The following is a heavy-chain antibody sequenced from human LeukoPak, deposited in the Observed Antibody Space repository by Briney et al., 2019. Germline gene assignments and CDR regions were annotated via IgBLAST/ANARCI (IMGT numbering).Heavy chain of an antibody. CDR2: ISSSSSTI. CDR3: ARDATTTLYYYYYYMDV. V-gene: IGHV3-48*01. D-gene: IGHD1-26*01. Sequence: PGGSLRLSCAASGFTFSSYEMNWVRQAPGKGLEWVSYISSSSSTIYYADSVKGRFTISRDNAKNSLYLQMNSLRAEDTAVYYCARDATTTLYYYYYYMDVWGKGTTVTVSS. CDR1: GFTFSSYE. J-gene: IGHJ6*03.